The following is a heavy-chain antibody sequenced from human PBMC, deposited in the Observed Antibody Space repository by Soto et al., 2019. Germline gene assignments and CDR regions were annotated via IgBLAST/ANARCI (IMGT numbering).Heavy chain of an antibody. CDR3: ARSPQHYYDSSGYPTYYFDY. J-gene: IGHJ4*02. Sequence: QVQLVQSGAEVKKPGSSVKVSCKASGGTFSSYAISWVRQAPGQGLEWMGGIIPIFGTANYAQKFQGRVTITADKSTSTAYMELSSLRSEDTAVYYCARSPQHYYDSSGYPTYYFDYWGQGTLVTVSS. CDR2: IIPIFGTA. V-gene: IGHV1-69*06. CDR1: GGTFSSYA. D-gene: IGHD3-22*01.